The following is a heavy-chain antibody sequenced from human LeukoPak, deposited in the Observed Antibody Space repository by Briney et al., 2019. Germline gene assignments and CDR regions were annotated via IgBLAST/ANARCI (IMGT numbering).Heavy chain of an antibody. D-gene: IGHD3-10*01. Sequence: GESLKISCKASGYSFAIYWIGWVRQMPGKGLEWMGIIYPGDSDTRYSPSFQGQVTISVDKSISTTYLQWSSLKASDTAIYYCARRGGKWFDPWGQGTLVTVSS. CDR1: GYSFAIYW. J-gene: IGHJ5*02. CDR3: ARRGGKWFDP. V-gene: IGHV5-51*01. CDR2: IYPGDSDT.